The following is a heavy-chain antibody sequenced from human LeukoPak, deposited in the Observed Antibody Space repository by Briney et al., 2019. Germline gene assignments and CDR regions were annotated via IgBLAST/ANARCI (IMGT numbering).Heavy chain of an antibody. V-gene: IGHV1-2*02. D-gene: IGHD3-9*01. CDR2: INPNSGGT. CDR3: AREWWGYDVLTGDNWFDP. J-gene: IGHJ5*02. CDR1: GYTFTGYY. Sequence: ASVKVSCKASGYTFTGYYMHWVRLAPGQGLEWMGWINPNSGGTNYAQKFQGRVTMTRDTSISTAYMELSRLRSDDTAVYYCAREWWGYDVLTGDNWFDPWGQGTLVTVSS.